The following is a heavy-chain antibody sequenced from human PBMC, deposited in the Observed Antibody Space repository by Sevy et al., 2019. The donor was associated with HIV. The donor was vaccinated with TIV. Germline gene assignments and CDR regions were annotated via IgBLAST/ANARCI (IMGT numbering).Heavy chain of an antibody. V-gene: IGHV1-69*13. J-gene: IGHJ6*02. CDR3: AGHDDSSGYDDYYDYGMDV. D-gene: IGHD3-22*01. CDR2: INPIFGTA. CDR1: GCTFSSYA. Sequence: ASVKVSCKASGCTFSSYAISWVRQAPGQGLEWMGGINPIFGTANYAQKFQGRVTITADESTSTAYMELSSLRSEDTAVDYCAGHDDSSGYDDYYDYGMDVWGQGTTVTVSS.